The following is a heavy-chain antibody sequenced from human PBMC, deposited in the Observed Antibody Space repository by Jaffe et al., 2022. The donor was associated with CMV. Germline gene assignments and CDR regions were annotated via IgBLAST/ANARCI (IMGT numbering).Heavy chain of an antibody. CDR2: INHSGST. J-gene: IGHJ6*03. Sequence: QVQLQQWGAGLLKPSETLSLTCAVYGGSFSGYYWSWIRQPPGKGLEWIGEINHSGSTNYNPSLKSRVTISVDTSKNQFSLKLSSVTAADTAVYYCARTRQWLVGYYYYYYMDVWGKGTTVTVSS. D-gene: IGHD6-19*01. CDR3: ARTRQWLVGYYYYYYMDV. V-gene: IGHV4-34*01. CDR1: GGSFSGYY.